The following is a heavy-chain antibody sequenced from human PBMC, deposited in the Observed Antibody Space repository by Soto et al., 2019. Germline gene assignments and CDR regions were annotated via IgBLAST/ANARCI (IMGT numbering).Heavy chain of an antibody. CDR3: ARGGGGLIHCSGGSCPAFYYYYYYMDV. J-gene: IGHJ6*03. D-gene: IGHD2-15*01. CDR2: INHSGST. CDR1: GGSFSGYY. V-gene: IGHV4-34*01. Sequence: QVQLQQWGAGLLKPSETLSLTCAVYGGSFSGYYWSWIRQPPGKGLEWIGEINHSGSTNYNPSLSRGVTHPVDTSKNQFSLKRGSVTAAAPAGYYCARGGGGLIHCSGGSCPAFYYYYYYMDVWGKGTTVTVSS.